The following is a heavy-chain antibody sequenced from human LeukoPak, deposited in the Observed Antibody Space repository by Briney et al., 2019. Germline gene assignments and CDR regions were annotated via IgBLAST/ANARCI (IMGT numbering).Heavy chain of an antibody. D-gene: IGHD3-10*01. CDR3: ARVVMVRGGDAFDI. CDR1: GYTFTSYA. Sequence: ASVKVSCKASGYTFTSYAMHWVRQAPGQRLEWMGWINAGNGNTKYSQKFQGRVTITRDTSASTAYMELSSLRSDDTAVYYCARVVMVRGGDAFDIWGQGTMVTVSS. CDR2: INAGNGNT. J-gene: IGHJ3*02. V-gene: IGHV1-3*01.